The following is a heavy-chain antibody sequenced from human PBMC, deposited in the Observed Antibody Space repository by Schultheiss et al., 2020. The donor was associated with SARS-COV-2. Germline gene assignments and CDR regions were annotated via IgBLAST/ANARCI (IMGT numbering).Heavy chain of an antibody. J-gene: IGHJ4*02. V-gene: IGHV3-30-3*01. D-gene: IGHD4-11*01. CDR2: ISYDGSNK. CDR3: ARTTDYFDY. Sequence: GGSLRLSCAASGFTFSSYAMHWVRQAPGKGLEWVAVISYDGSNKYYADSVKGRFTISRDNSKNTLYLQMNSLRAEDTAVYYCARTTDYFDYWGQGTLVTVSS. CDR1: GFTFSSYA.